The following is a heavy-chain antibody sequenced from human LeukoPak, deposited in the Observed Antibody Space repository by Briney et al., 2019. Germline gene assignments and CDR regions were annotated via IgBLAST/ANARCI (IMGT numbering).Heavy chain of an antibody. CDR3: ARLTLKFDFMTGNHYYFDS. Sequence: SETLSLTCSVTGGSISSYYWSWIRQPPGKGLEWIGYIYYSGSTNYNPSLESRVTISIDTSKNQFSLKLTSVTAADTAVYYCARLTLKFDFMTGNHYYFDSWGQGALVIVSS. D-gene: IGHD3-9*01. CDR2: IYYSGST. V-gene: IGHV4-59*08. CDR1: GGSISSYY. J-gene: IGHJ4*02.